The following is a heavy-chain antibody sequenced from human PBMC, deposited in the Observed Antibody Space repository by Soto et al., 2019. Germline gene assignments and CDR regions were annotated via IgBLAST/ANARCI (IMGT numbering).Heavy chain of an antibody. CDR2: IYYTGIT. J-gene: IGHJ5*01. Sequence: QVQLQESGPGLVKPSQTLSLTCSVSGGSISRDSYYWPWIRQHPGKGLEWIGYIYYTGITHYSPSLRTRVIISVDTSNSQFSLHLNSVTAADTAVYYCATGTSSWFESWGQGTLVTVSS. CDR3: ATGTSSWFES. CDR1: GGSISRDSYY. D-gene: IGHD1-1*01. V-gene: IGHV4-31*03.